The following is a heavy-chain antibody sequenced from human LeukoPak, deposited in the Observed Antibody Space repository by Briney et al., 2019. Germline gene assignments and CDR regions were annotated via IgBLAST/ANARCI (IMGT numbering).Heavy chain of an antibody. D-gene: IGHD1-26*01. Sequence: GGSLRLSCSASGFTFSSYWMHWVRQAPGKGLVWVSRINSDGSNTIYADSVKDRFTISRDNAKNTLYLQMNSLRAEDTAVYYCVRGGIVGTTFIDYWGQGTLVTVSA. J-gene: IGHJ4*02. CDR2: INSDGSNT. CDR1: GFTFSSYW. V-gene: IGHV3-74*01. CDR3: VRGGIVGTTFIDY.